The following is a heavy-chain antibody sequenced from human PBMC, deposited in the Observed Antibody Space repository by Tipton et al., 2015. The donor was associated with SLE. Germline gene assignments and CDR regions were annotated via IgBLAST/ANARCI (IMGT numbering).Heavy chain of an antibody. CDR2: ISYDGSNK. V-gene: IGHV3-30-3*01. CDR3: AREVEY. CDR1: GFTFSSYA. J-gene: IGHJ4*02. Sequence: RSLRLSCAASGFTFSSYAMHWVRQAPGKGLEWVAVISYDGSNKYYADSVKGRFTISRDNSKNTLYLQMNSLRAEDTAVYYCAREVEYWGQGTLVTVSS.